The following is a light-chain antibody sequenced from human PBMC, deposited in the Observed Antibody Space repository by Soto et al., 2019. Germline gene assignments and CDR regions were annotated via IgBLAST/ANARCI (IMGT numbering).Light chain of an antibody. CDR3: AAWDGSLNGWV. Sequence: QSALTQAPSASGTPGQRVTISCYGSSSNIGSNTVSWYQQVPGTAPKLLIYSNDQRPSGVPDRFSGSKSGTSASLAIGGLQSEDEADYYCAAWDGSLNGWVFGGGTKLTVL. V-gene: IGLV1-44*01. CDR1: SSNIGSNT. J-gene: IGLJ2*01. CDR2: SND.